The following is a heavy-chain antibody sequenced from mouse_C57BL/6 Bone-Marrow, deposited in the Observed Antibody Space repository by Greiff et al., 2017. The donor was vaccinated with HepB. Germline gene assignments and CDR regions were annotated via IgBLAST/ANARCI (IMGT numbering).Heavy chain of an antibody. J-gene: IGHJ3*01. CDR3: AREWDYDYDVGWFAY. CDR1: GFTFSSYA. CDR2: ISDGGSYT. Sequence: EVQVVESGGGLVKPGGSLKLSCAASGFTFSSYAMSWVRQTPEKRLEWVATISDGGSYTYYPDNVKGRLTISRDNAKNNLYLQMSHLKSEDTAMYYCAREWDYDYDVGWFAYWGQGTLVTVSA. D-gene: IGHD2-4*01. V-gene: IGHV5-4*01.